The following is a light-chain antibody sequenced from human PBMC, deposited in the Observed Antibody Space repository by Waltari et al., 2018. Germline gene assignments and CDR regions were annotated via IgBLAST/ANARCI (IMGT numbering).Light chain of an antibody. CDR1: QSVTGSY. CDR3: QQYGSSPRT. Sequence: EIVLTQSPGTLSLSPGERATLSCRTSQSVTGSYLAWYQQNPGQAPRPPRSGASSRATGIPDRFSGSGSGPDFTLTISRLEPEDFAVYYCQQYGSSPRTFGQGTRVEIK. J-gene: IGKJ1*01. V-gene: IGKV3-20*01. CDR2: GAS.